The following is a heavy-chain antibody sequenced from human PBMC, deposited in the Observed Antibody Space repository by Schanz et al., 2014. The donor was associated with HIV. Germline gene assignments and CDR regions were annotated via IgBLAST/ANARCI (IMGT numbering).Heavy chain of an antibody. D-gene: IGHD1-1*01. V-gene: IGHV1-2*02. CDR2: IKPNSADT. Sequence: QVQLVQSGPEVRKPGASVKVSCKASGYIFIDYYIHWVRQAPGQGPEWMGYIKPNSADTFYAQKFRGRVTMTRDTSMSTASVELTRLRSDDTAVYFCTINQYQLLPFDYWGQGTLVSVSS. CDR3: TINQYQLLPFDY. CDR1: GYIFIDYY. J-gene: IGHJ4*02.